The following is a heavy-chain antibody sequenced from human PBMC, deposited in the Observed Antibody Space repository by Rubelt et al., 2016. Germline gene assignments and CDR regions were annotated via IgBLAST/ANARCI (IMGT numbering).Heavy chain of an antibody. CDR3: AHREYSSSWYSIDY. D-gene: IGHD6-13*01. Sequence: QITLKESGPTLVKPTQTLTLTCTFSGFSLSTSGVGVGWIRQPPGKALEWLALIYWNDDKRYSPSLKRRPTDTKETSKNQVVITMTNTDPVDTATYYGAHREYSSSWYSIDYWGQGTLVTVSS. CDR2: IYWNDDK. V-gene: IGHV2-5*01. CDR1: GFSLSTSGVG. J-gene: IGHJ4*02.